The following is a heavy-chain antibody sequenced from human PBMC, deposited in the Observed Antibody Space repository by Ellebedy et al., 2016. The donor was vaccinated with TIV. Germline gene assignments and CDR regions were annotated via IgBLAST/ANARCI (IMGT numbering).Heavy chain of an antibody. J-gene: IGHJ3*02. CDR2: IIPIFGTA. D-gene: IGHD4-23*01. CDR1: GGTFSSYA. Sequence: SVKVSXXASGGTFSSYAISWVRQAPGQGLEWMGGIIPIFGTANYAQKFQGRVTITADESTSTAYMELSSLRSEDTAVYYCARDRPTYGGSVSDAFDIWGQGTMVTVSS. V-gene: IGHV1-69*13. CDR3: ARDRPTYGGSVSDAFDI.